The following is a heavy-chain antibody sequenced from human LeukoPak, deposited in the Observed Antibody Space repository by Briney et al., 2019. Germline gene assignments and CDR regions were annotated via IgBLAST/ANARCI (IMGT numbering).Heavy chain of an antibody. V-gene: IGHV4-59*08. D-gene: IGHD6-13*01. J-gene: IGHJ4*02. Sequence: RPSETLSLTCTVSGASITSYHWSWIRQPAGKGLEWIGYIYYSGSTNYNPSLKSRVTISVDTSKNQLSLKLSSVTAADTAVYYCARTAAGRFDYWGQGTLVTVSS. CDR1: GASITSYH. CDR3: ARTAAGRFDY. CDR2: IYYSGST.